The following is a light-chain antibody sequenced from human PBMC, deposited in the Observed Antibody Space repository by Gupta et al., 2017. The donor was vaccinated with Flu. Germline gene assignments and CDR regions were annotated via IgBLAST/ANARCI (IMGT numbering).Light chain of an antibody. J-gene: IGKJ4*01. CDR1: QSVSSY. V-gene: IGKV3-11*01. Sequence: EIVLTQSPATLSLSPGERATLSCRASQSVSSYLAWYQQKPGQAPRLLIDDASNRATGIPARFSGSGSGTDFTLTISSLEPEDFAVYYCQQRSNWPPLTFGGGTKVGIK. CDR2: DAS. CDR3: QQRSNWPPLT.